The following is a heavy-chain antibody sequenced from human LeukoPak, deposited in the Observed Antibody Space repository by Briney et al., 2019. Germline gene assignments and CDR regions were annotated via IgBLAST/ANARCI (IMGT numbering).Heavy chain of an antibody. J-gene: IGHJ4*02. CDR3: ARGTTDDY. D-gene: IGHD1-1*01. CDR1: GYTFTSYY. V-gene: IGHV1-46*01. CDR2: INPSGGST. Sequence: ASVKVSCKASGYTFTSYYIDWVRQAPEQGLEWMGVINPSGGSTRYAQKFQGRVTMTGDTSTRTVYMELSSLTSADTAVYYCARGTTDDYWGQGTLVTVSS.